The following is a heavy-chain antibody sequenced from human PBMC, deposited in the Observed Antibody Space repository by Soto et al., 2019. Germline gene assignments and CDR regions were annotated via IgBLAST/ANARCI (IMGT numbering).Heavy chain of an antibody. CDR1: GYSFTSYW. CDR2: IYPGDSDT. D-gene: IGHD6-19*01. CDR3: ARQSSSGGKSYYSGMDV. J-gene: IGHJ6*02. V-gene: IGHV5-51*01. Sequence: PGESLKISCKGSGYSFTSYWIGWVRQMPGKGLEWMGIIYPGDSDTRYSPSFQGQVTISADKSISTAYLQWSSLKASDTAMYYCARQSSSGGKSYYSGMDVWGQGTTVTVSS.